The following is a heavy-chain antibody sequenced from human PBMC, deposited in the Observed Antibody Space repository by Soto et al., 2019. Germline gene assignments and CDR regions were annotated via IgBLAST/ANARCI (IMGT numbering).Heavy chain of an antibody. J-gene: IGHJ4*02. CDR1: GYTFTSYY. CDR3: ARDRKGPGYSSGWYYFDY. D-gene: IGHD6-19*01. V-gene: IGHV1-46*03. Sequence: ASVKVSCKASGYTFTSYYMHWERQAPGQGLEWMGIINPSGGSTSYAQKFQGRVTMTRDTSTSTVYMELSSLRSEDTAVYYCARDRKGPGYSSGWYYFDYWGQGTLVTVSS. CDR2: INPSGGST.